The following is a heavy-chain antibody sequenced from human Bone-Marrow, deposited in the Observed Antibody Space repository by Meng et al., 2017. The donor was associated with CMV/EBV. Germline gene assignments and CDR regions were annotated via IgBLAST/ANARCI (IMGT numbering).Heavy chain of an antibody. CDR1: GFTFSSYG. D-gene: IGHD3-3*01. CDR2: IWYDGSNK. V-gene: IGHV3-33*03. J-gene: IGHJ3*02. CDR3: AKDDDTIFGRNDAFDI. Sequence: GGSLRLSCAASGFTFSSYGMHWVRQAPGKGLEWVAVIWYDGSNKYYADSVKGRFTISRDNAKNSLYLQMNSLRAEDTALYYCAKDDDTIFGRNDAFDIWGQGTTVTVSS.